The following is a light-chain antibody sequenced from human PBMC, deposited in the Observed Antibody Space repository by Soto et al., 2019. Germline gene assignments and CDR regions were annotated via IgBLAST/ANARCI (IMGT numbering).Light chain of an antibody. CDR2: GAS. CDR1: QSVASSF. V-gene: IGKV3D-20*02. Sequence: EIVLTQSPGTLSLTPGERATLSCRASQSVASSFLAWYQQKLGQAPRLLIYGASSRATGIPDRFSGSGSGTDFTLTISSLEPEDFAVYYCQQRQYWPPITFGQGTRLEIK. CDR3: QQRQYWPPIT. J-gene: IGKJ5*01.